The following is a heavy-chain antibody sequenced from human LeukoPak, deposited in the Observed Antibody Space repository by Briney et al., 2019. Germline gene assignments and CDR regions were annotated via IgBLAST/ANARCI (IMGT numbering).Heavy chain of an antibody. J-gene: IGHJ5*02. Sequence: SVKVSCKASGYTFTSYDINWVRQATGQGLEWLGGIMPLFGTAGYAQKFQGRVTITKDESTRTVYLELTSLTSDDTAVYYCARDVHGDYGSGWFDPWGQGTLVSVSS. CDR2: IMPLFGTA. CDR1: GYTFTSYD. D-gene: IGHD4-17*01. V-gene: IGHV1-69*05. CDR3: ARDVHGDYGSGWFDP.